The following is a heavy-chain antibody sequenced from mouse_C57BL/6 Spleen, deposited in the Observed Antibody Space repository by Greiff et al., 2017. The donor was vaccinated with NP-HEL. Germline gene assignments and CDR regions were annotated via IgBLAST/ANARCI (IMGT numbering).Heavy chain of an antibody. CDR1: GYSITSGYV. CDR3: AISLDY. V-gene: IGHV3-1*01. J-gene: IGHJ4*01. Sequence: EVKLQESGPGMVKPSQSLSLTCTVTGYSITSGYVWHWIRHFPGNKLEWMGYISYSRSTNSNPSLKSRITITHDTSKNHFFLNLNSVTTEDTATYYCAISLDYWGQGTSVTVSS. CDR2: ISYSRST.